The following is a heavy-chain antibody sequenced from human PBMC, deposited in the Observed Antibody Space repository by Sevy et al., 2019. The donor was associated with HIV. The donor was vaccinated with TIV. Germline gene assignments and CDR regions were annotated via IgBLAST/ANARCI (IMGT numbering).Heavy chain of an antibody. CDR3: AGRKVGDFWSGSIRGPWAGGPLFDY. V-gene: IGHV3-9*01. Sequence: SLKISCAASGFTFDDYAMHWVRQAPGKGLEWVSGISWNRGSIGYADSVKGRFTISRDNAKNSLYLQMNSLRAEDTALYYCAGRKVGDFWSGSIRGPWAGGPLFDYWGQGTLVTVSS. J-gene: IGHJ4*02. CDR2: ISWNRGSI. CDR1: GFTFDDYA. D-gene: IGHD3-3*01.